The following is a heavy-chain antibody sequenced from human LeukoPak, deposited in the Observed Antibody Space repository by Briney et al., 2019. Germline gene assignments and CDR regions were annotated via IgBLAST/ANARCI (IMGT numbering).Heavy chain of an antibody. J-gene: IGHJ6*03. D-gene: IGHD1-1*01. V-gene: IGHV3-74*01. Sequence: GGSLRLSCAASGFTFSSYWMHWVRQALGKGLVWVSRINIDGSSTSYADSVKGRFTISRDNSKNTLYLQMNSLRAEDTAVYYCAKDGPGRRGNYYYYMDVWGKGTTVTISS. CDR1: GFTFSSYW. CDR2: INIDGSST. CDR3: AKDGPGRRGNYYYYMDV.